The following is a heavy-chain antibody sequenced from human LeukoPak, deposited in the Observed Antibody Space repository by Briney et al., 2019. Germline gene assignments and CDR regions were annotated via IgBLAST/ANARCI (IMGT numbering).Heavy chain of an antibody. CDR2: ISYDGSNK. V-gene: IGHV3-30*18. D-gene: IGHD6-19*01. CDR3: AKADPSSGLDY. Sequence: PGGSLRLSCAASGFTSSSYGMHWVRQAPGKGLEWVAVISYDGSNKYYADSVKGRFTISRDNSKNTLYLQMNSLRAEDTAVYYCAKADPSSGLDYWGQGTLVTVSS. J-gene: IGHJ4*02. CDR1: GFTSSSYG.